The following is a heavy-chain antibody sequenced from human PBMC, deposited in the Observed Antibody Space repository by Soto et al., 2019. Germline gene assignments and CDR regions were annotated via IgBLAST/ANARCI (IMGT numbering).Heavy chain of an antibody. CDR1: GFTFSHFA. CDR3: ARDVAGKNGFDP. Sequence: QVQLMESGGGVVQPGRSLRLSCAASGFTFSHFAMHWVRRAPGKGLEWVAIISYDGSKKYYGDSVKARFTISRDNSKNTLFLHMNSLRAEDTAIYYCARDVAGKNGFDPWGQGTQVTVSS. D-gene: IGHD6-19*01. V-gene: IGHV3-30-3*01. J-gene: IGHJ5*02. CDR2: ISYDGSKK.